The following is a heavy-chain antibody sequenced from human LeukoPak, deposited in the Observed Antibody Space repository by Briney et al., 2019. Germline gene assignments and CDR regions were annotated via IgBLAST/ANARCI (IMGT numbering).Heavy chain of an antibody. D-gene: IGHD3-16*02. CDR3: ARHAGDYYVWGSYRVPFDP. V-gene: IGHV4-38-2*02. Sequence: PSQTLSLTCTVSGYSISNGYYWGWIRQSPGKGLEWIGSFYPSGSTYYNPSLKSRVTISVDTSKNQFSLKLSSVTAADTAVYYCARHAGDYYVWGSYRVPFDPWGQGTLVTVSS. J-gene: IGHJ5*02. CDR2: FYPSGST. CDR1: GYSISNGYY.